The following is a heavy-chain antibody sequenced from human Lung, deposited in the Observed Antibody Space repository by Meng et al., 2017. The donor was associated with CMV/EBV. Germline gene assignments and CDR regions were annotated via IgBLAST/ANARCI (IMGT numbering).Heavy chain of an antibody. CDR1: GFTLSSYW. J-gene: IGHJ4*01. V-gene: IGHV3-7*01. Sequence: GGSLRLSCATSGFTLSSYWMSWFRQAPGKGLEWLAKIGRDGSETDYVDSLEGRFTISRDNAKNSLYLQMSSLRAEDTAVYYCARYFCASDSFFIDYWG. D-gene: IGHD3-3*01. CDR2: IGRDGSET. CDR3: ARYFCASDSFFIDY.